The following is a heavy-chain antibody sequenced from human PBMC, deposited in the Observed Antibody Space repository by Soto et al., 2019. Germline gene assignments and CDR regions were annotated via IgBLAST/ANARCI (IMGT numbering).Heavy chain of an antibody. CDR1: GYALTELS. CDR2: FDPEDGET. D-gene: IGHD3-10*02. V-gene: IGHV1-24*01. Sequence: GASVKVSCKVSGYALTELSMHWVRQAPGKGLEWMGRFDPEDGETIYAEKFQGRVTMTEDTSTDTIYMELSSLRSEDTAVYYCATDLDYYDRGFDYWGQGTLVTVSS. CDR3: ATDLDYYDRGFDY. J-gene: IGHJ4*02.